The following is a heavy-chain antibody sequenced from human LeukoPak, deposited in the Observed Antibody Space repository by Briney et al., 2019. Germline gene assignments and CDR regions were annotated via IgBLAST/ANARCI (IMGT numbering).Heavy chain of an antibody. J-gene: IGHJ1*01. CDR1: GFTFSTYW. CDR2: VKQDGSEK. Sequence: PGGSLRLSCAASGFTFSTYWMSWVRQAPEKGLEWVANVKQDGSEKYYVDSVKGRFTISRDNAKNSLYLQMNSLRAEDTAVYYCARGDHGDNYFQHCGQGTLVTVSS. V-gene: IGHV3-7*03. D-gene: IGHD4-17*01. CDR3: ARGDHGDNYFQH.